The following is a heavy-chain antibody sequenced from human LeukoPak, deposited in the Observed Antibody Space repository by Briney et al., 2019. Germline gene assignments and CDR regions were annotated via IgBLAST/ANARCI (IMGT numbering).Heavy chain of an antibody. CDR2: LSAYNGNT. V-gene: IGHV1-18*01. J-gene: IGHJ4*02. CDR1: GYTFTSYG. Sequence: GASVKVSCKASGYTFTSYGISWVRPTPGQGLECMGWLSAYNGNTNSAQKLRGRVTMTPDTSTSTAYMELRSLRSDDTAVYYCARVGATGSGFDYWGQGTLVTVSS. CDR3: ARVGATGSGFDY. D-gene: IGHD1-26*01.